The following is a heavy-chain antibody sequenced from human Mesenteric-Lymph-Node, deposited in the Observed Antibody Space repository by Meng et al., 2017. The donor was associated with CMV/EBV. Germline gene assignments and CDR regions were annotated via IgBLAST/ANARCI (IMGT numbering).Heavy chain of an antibody. J-gene: IGHJ6*02. CDR1: GFTVYNYI. CDR2: LSYDENNV. CDR3: ARDGLWYQLLRPYYYYGMDV. Sequence: GGSLRLSCAASGFTVYNYIIHWVRQAPGKGLEWVAVLSYDENNVYYADSVKGRFTVSRDNSKNTVDLQMNSLRAEDTAVYYCARDGLWYQLLRPYYYYGMDVWGQGTTVTVSS. D-gene: IGHD2-2*01. V-gene: IGHV3-30*04.